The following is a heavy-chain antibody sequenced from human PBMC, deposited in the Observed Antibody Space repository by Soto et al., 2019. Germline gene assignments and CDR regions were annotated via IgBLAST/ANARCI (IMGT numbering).Heavy chain of an antibody. CDR2: IYYSGST. D-gene: IGHD3-22*01. CDR1: GGSMTTYY. Sequence: QVQLQESGPGLVKPSETLSLTCTVSGGSMTTYYWGWFRQPPRQGLEWVGYIYYSGSTTYSPSLKSRVTISVDTSKNQFSRKLDSVTAADTAVYSCARLGGYDQAFVQWGQGSLVTFSS. V-gene: IGHV4-59*08. CDR3: ARLGGYDQAFVQ. J-gene: IGHJ4*02.